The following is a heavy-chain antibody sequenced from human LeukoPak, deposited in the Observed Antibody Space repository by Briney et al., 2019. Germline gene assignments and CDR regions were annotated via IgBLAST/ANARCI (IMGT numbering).Heavy chain of an antibody. Sequence: ASVKVSCTASGYTFTSYGISWVRQAPGQGLEWMGWISAYNGNTNYAQKLQGRVTMTTDTSTSTAYMELRSLRSDDTAVYYRARGEMQYSSSYFDYWGQGTLVTVSS. J-gene: IGHJ4*02. V-gene: IGHV1-18*01. CDR1: GYTFTSYG. D-gene: IGHD6-6*01. CDR3: ARGEMQYSSSYFDY. CDR2: ISAYNGNT.